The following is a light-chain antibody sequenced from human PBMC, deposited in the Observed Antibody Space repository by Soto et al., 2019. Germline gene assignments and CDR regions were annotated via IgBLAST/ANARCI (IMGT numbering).Light chain of an antibody. Sequence: QSVLTQSPSASASLGASIKITCTLTCELKRYAIAWHQQQPGKGPRYLMRIQSDGSHSKGDGIPDRFSGSSSGAERYLIISSLQSDDEADYYCQTWGTGFHVVFGGGTKVTVL. CDR3: QTWGTGFHVV. CDR2: IQSDGSH. CDR1: CELKRYA. J-gene: IGLJ2*01. V-gene: IGLV4-69*01.